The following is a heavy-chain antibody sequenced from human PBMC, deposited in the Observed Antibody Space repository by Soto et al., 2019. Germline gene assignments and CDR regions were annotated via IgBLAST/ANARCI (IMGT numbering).Heavy chain of an antibody. Sequence: QVQLVQSGAEVRKPGASVKVSCKASGYTFSTSGMSWLRQAPGQGLEWMGWSSTYNGDTNDAPKFQDRVTMTSATSTSTVYMELRSLRSDDTAVYYCARAGAAPYYYYGMDVWGQGTRVTVSS. D-gene: IGHD2-15*01. J-gene: IGHJ6*02. CDR1: GYTFSTSG. V-gene: IGHV1-18*01. CDR2: SSTYNGDT. CDR3: ARAGAAPYYYYGMDV.